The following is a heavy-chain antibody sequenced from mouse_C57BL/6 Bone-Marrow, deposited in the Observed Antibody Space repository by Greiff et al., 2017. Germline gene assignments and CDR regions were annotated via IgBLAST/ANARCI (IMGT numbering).Heavy chain of an antibody. CDR1: GYTFTSYW. Sequence: QVQLQQPGTELVKPGASVKLSCKASGYTFTSYWMHWVKQRPGQGLEWIGNINPSNGGTNYNETFQSKATLTVDKSSSTAYMQLSSLTSEDSAVYYCARWGIGVYYAMDYWGQGTSVTVSS. J-gene: IGHJ4*01. CDR2: INPSNGGT. D-gene: IGHD2-14*01. V-gene: IGHV1-53*01. CDR3: ARWGIGVYYAMDY.